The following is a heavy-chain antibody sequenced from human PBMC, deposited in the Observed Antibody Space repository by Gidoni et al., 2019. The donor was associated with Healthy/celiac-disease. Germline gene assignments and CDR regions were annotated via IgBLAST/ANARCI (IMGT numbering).Heavy chain of an antibody. CDR3: ARSGAVLMAYYFDY. D-gene: IGHD2-8*01. CDR1: GFTFSSYS. V-gene: IGHV3-21*01. Sequence: EVQLVESGGGLVTPGGPLRLSCAASGFTFSSYSMNWVRQAPGKGLEWVSSISSSSSYIYYADSVKGRFTISRDNAKNSLYLQMNSLRAEDTAVYYCARSGAVLMAYYFDYWGQGTLVTVSS. J-gene: IGHJ4*02. CDR2: ISSSSSYI.